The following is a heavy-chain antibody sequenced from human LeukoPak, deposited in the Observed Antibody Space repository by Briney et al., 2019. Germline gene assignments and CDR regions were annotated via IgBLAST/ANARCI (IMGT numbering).Heavy chain of an antibody. V-gene: IGHV1-18*01. J-gene: IGHJ4*02. CDR2: ISAYNGNT. CDR3: ARRKTIAVAGTVVGGDYFDY. Sequence: ASVKVSFKASGYTFTSYALNWVRQAPGQGLEWMGWISAYNGNTNYAQKLQGRVTMTTDTSTSTAYMELRSLRSDDTAVYYCARRKTIAVAGTVVGGDYFDYWGQGTLVTVSS. D-gene: IGHD6-19*01. CDR1: GYTFTSYA.